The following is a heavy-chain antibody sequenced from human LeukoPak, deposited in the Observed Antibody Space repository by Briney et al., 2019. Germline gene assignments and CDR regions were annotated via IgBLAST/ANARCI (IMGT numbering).Heavy chain of an antibody. Sequence: ASVKVSCKASGYTFTSYGISWVRQAPGQGLEWMGWISAYNGNTNYAQKLQGRVTMTTDTSTSTAYMELRSLRSDDTAVYYCARDGTPGGWGTYLFRGPSQVPYAFDIWGQGTMVTVSS. CDR2: ISAYNGNT. D-gene: IGHD3-10*01. J-gene: IGHJ3*02. CDR3: ARDGTPGGWGTYLFRGPSQVPYAFDI. V-gene: IGHV1-18*01. CDR1: GYTFTSYG.